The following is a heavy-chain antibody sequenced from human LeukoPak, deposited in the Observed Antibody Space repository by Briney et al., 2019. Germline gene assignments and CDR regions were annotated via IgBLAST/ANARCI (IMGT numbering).Heavy chain of an antibody. V-gene: IGHV4-34*01. J-gene: IGHJ3*02. CDR1: GGSFSGYY. Sequence: SETLSLTCAVYGGSFSGYYWSWIRQPPGKGLEWIGEINHSGSTNYNPSLKSRVTISLDTSKNQFSLKLGSVTAADTAVYYCARYNSGWFADAFDIWGQGTMVTVSS. CDR2: INHSGST. D-gene: IGHD3-10*01. CDR3: ARYNSGWFADAFDI.